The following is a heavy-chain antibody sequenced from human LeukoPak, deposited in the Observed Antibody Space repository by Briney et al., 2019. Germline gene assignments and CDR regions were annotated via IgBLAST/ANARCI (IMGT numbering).Heavy chain of an antibody. Sequence: SETLSLTCTVSGASISAFHWTWFRQPAGKTLEWIGYIYYSGSPYYNPSLKSRVTISVDTSKNQFSLKLSSVTAADTAVYYCAREDIVATIIDSWGQGTLVTVSS. CDR1: GASISAFH. V-gene: IGHV4-59*06. CDR3: AREDIVATIIDS. J-gene: IGHJ4*02. D-gene: IGHD5-12*01. CDR2: IYYSGSP.